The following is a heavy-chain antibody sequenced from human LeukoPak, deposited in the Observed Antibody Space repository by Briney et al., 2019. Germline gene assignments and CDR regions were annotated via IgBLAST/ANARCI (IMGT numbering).Heavy chain of an antibody. V-gene: IGHV1-69*04. D-gene: IGHD2-15*01. Sequence: SVKVSCKASGGTFSSYAISWVRQAPAQGLEWMGRIIPILGIANYAHKFQGRVTITADNSTSTAYTELSSLRSEDTAVYYCARGFDCSGGSCYDYRGQGTLVTVPS. CDR1: GGTFSSYA. CDR2: IIPILGIA. J-gene: IGHJ4*02. CDR3: ARGFDCSGGSCYDY.